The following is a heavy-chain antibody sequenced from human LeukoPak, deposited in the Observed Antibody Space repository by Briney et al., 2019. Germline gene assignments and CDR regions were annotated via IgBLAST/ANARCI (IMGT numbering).Heavy chain of an antibody. Sequence: ASVKVSCKASGGTFSSYAISWVRQAPGQGPEWMGGIIPIFGTADYAPKFQGRVTITADESTSTGYMELSSLRSYDTAVYYCARKPAVADPYYFDYWGQGTLVTVSS. V-gene: IGHV1-69*13. J-gene: IGHJ4*02. CDR3: ARKPAVADPYYFDY. D-gene: IGHD6-19*01. CDR1: GGTFSSYA. CDR2: IIPIFGTA.